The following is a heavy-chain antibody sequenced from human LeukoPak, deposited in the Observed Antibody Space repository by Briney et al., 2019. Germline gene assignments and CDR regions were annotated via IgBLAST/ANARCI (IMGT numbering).Heavy chain of an antibody. V-gene: IGHV3-73*01. J-gene: IGHJ4*02. D-gene: IGHD2-15*01. CDR2: IRSKANSYAT. CDR3: TSFKFFGGFDY. Sequence: PGGSLRLSCAASGFTFSGSAMHWVRQASGKGLEWVGRIRSKANSYATAYAASVKGRLTISRDDSKNTAYLQMNSLKTEDTAVYYCTSFKFFGGFDYWGQGTLVTVSS. CDR1: GFTFSGSA.